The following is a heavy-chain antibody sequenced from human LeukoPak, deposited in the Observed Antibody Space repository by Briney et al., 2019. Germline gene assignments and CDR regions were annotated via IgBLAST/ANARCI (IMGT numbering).Heavy chain of an antibody. D-gene: IGHD5-24*01. CDR3: ARAEMATIKGVYYFDY. V-gene: IGHV1-69*06. Sequence: GASVKVSCKTSGYTFSDYYIHWIRQAPGQGLEWMGGIIPIFGTANYAQKFQGRVTITADKSTSTAYMELSSLRSEDTAVYYCARAEMATIKGVYYFDYWGQGTLVTVSS. CDR1: GYTFSDYY. CDR2: IIPIFGTA. J-gene: IGHJ4*02.